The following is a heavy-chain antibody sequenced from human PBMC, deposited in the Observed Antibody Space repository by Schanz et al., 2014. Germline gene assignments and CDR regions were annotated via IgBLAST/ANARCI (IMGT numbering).Heavy chain of an antibody. CDR3: ARAQGVIRLYYGVDV. CDR2: LTEGGGGT. D-gene: IGHD3-10*01. Sequence: EVQLLESGGGLVQPGGSLRLACAASGFNFNTYAMSWVRQAPGKGLEWVSGLTEGGGGTYYTDAVKGRFTISRDSSKNTLYLQMNSLRAEDTGVYYCARAQGVIRLYYGVDVWGQGTTVTVSS. V-gene: IGHV3-23*01. J-gene: IGHJ6*02. CDR1: GFNFNTYA.